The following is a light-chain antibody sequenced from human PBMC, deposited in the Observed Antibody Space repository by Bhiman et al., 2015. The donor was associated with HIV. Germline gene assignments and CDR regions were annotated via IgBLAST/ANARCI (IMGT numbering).Light chain of an antibody. Sequence: SFELTQSPSVSVSPGQTASISCSGDKLGDKYACWYQQKPGQSPVLVIYQDSKRPSGIPERFSGSNSGNTATLTISGTQAMDEADYYCQSYDISLHGAVFGGGTRLTV. J-gene: IGLJ2*01. CDR3: QSYDISLHGAV. CDR2: QDS. V-gene: IGLV3-1*01. CDR1: KLGDKY.